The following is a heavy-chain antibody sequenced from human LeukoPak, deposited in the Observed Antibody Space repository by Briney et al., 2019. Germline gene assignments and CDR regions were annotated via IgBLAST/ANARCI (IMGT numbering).Heavy chain of an antibody. CDR3: AKDREIAAPTPEAGDVFDI. D-gene: IGHD6-6*01. CDR1: GFTFSIYA. V-gene: IGHV3-23*01. J-gene: IGHJ3*02. Sequence: GGSLRLSCAASGFTFSIYAMSWVRQAPGKGLEWVSAISGSGGSTYYADSVKGRFTISRDNSKNTLYLQMNSLRAEDTAVYYCAKDREIAAPTPEAGDVFDIWGQGTMVTVSS. CDR2: ISGSGGST.